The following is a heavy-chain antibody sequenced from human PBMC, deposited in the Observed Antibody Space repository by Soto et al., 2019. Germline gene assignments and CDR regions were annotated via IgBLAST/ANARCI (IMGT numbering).Heavy chain of an antibody. J-gene: IGHJ4*02. CDR1: GFTFSSYS. D-gene: IGHD2-15*01. V-gene: IGHV3-48*01. CDR3: ARHWAVAADF. CDR2: IRESSGGSCI. Sequence: EMQLVESGGGLVQPGGSLRLSGVVSGFTFSSYSMNSVRQASGKGLVWVSFIRESSGGSCIYYADCLKGRFTNSGDNAKTSLYLQMYRRRAEDTAVYYCARHWAVAADFWGQGTVLTVSS.